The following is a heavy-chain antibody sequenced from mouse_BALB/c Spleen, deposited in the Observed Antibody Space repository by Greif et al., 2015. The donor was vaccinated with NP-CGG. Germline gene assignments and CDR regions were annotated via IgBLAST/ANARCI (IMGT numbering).Heavy chain of an antibody. CDR1: GYAFSSSW. D-gene: IGHD2-4*01. CDR2: IYPGDGDT. CDR3: ARRGNYDSYFDY. J-gene: IGHJ2*01. Sequence: VQLQQSGPELVKPGASVKISCKASGYAFSSSWMNWVKQRPGQGLERIGRIYPGDGDTNYNGKFKGKATLTADKSSSTAYMQLSSLTSVDSAVYFGARRGNYDSYFDYWGQGTTLPVSS. V-gene: IGHV1-82*01.